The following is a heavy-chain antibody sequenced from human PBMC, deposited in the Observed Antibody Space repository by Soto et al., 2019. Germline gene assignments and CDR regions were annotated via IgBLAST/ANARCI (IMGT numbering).Heavy chain of an antibody. CDR1: GYTLTELS. J-gene: IGHJ6*02. D-gene: IGHD3-3*01. CDR3: ATTSTITIFGVVSPYYGMDV. Sequence: ASVKVSCKVSGYTLTELSMHWVRQAPGKGLEWMGGFDPEDGETIYAQKFQGRVTMTEDTSTDTAYMELSSLRSEDTAVYYCATTSTITIFGVVSPYYGMDVCGQVTTVTVSS. CDR2: FDPEDGET. V-gene: IGHV1-24*01.